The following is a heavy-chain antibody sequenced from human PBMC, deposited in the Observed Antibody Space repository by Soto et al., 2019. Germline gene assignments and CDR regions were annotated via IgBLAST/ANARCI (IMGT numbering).Heavy chain of an antibody. CDR2: SRNKANSYST. J-gene: IGHJ4*02. V-gene: IGHV3-72*01. CDR3: ARFSGSYTRGLDY. D-gene: IGHD1-26*01. CDR1: GFTFSDHY. Sequence: EVRLVESGGGLVQPGGSLRLSCAASGFTFSDHYMDWVRQAPGKGLEWVGRSRNKANSYSTEYAASVKGRFTISRDESKTSLYLQMNSLKTEDTAVYYCARFSGSYTRGLDYWGQGTLVTVSS.